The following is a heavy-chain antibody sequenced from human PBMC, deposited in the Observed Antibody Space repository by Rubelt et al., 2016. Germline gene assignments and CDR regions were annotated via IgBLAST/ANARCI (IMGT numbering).Heavy chain of an antibody. D-gene: IGHD6-19*01. CDR2: TNHSGST. Sequence: GKGLEWIGETNHSGSTNYNPSLKSRVTISVDTSKNQVSLKLSSVTAADTAVYYCARVKSSSGWYYFDYWGQGTLVTVSS. J-gene: IGHJ4*02. V-gene: IGHV4-34*01. CDR3: ARVKSSSGWYYFDY.